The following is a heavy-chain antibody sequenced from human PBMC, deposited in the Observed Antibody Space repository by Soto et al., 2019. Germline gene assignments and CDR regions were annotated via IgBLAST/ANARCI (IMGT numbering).Heavy chain of an antibody. Sequence: GASVKVSCKASGYTFTSYYMHWVRQAPGQGLEWMGIINPSGGSTSYAQKFQGRVTMTRDTSTSTVYMELSSLRSEDTAVYYCARGRLVGATSTCPHSFSSYYYYYGMDVWGQGTTVTVSS. CDR3: ARGRLVGATSTCPHSFSSYYYYYGMDV. CDR1: GYTFTSYY. CDR2: INPSGGST. V-gene: IGHV1-46*01. D-gene: IGHD1-26*01. J-gene: IGHJ6*02.